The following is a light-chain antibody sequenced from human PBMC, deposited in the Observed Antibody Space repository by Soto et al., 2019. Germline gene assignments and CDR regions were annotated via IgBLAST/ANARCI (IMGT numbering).Light chain of an antibody. V-gene: IGLV1-44*01. J-gene: IGLJ1*01. Sequence: QSVLTSPPSASGAPGQRVRMSGSAKSSNNGRNTVNWYHRIPGTAPTLLISTNNQRPSGVGDGICDSRSDTAATLAPPGHQSEDEADYYCAAWDDSLNGFVFGTGTKVTVL. CDR2: TNN. CDR1: SSNNGRNT. CDR3: AAWDDSLNGFV.